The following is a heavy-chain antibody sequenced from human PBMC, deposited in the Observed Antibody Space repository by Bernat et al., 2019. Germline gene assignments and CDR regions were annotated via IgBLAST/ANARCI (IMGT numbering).Heavy chain of an antibody. Sequence: QVQLVESGGGVVQPGRSLRLSCAASGFTFSSYGMHWVRQAPGKGLEWVAVIWYDGSNKYYADSVKGRLTISRDNSKNTLYLQMNSLRAEDTAVYYCARGEYYDSSGYSADYWGQGTLVTVSS. V-gene: IGHV3-33*01. J-gene: IGHJ4*02. CDR3: ARGEYYDSSGYSADY. CDR2: IWYDGSNK. D-gene: IGHD3-22*01. CDR1: GFTFSSYG.